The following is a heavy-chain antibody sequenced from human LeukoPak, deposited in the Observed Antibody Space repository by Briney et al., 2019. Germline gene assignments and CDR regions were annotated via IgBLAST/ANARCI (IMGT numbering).Heavy chain of an antibody. CDR1: GFTFSSYS. CDR3: ARGITMVRGVIIGFDY. CDR2: ISSSSSYI. J-gene: IGHJ4*02. V-gene: IGHV3-21*01. Sequence: GGSLRLSCAASGFTFSSYSMNWVRQAPGKGLEWVSSISSSSSYIYYADSVKGRFTISRDNSKNTLYLQMNSLRAEDTAVYYCARGITMVRGVIIGFDYWGQGTLVTVSS. D-gene: IGHD3-10*01.